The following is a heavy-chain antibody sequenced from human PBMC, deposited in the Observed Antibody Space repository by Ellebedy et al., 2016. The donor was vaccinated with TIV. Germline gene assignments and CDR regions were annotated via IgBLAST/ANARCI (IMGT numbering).Heavy chain of an antibody. CDR1: GGSFSGYF. CDR2: IHHSGST. Sequence: MPSETLSLTCAVYGGSFSGYFWSWIRQPPEKGLEWIGEIHHSGSTNYNPSLKSRVTISVDPSKNQFSLKLRSVTAADTAVYYCARGRRRREPRWFDPWGQGTLVTVSS. V-gene: IGHV4-34*01. J-gene: IGHJ5*02. CDR3: ARGRRRREPRWFDP. D-gene: IGHD1-14*01.